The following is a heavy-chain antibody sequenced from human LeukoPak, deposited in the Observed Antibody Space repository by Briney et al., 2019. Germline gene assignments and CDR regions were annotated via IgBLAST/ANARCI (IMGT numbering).Heavy chain of an antibody. D-gene: IGHD3-22*01. Sequence: SETLSLTCTVSGGSISSYYWSWIRQPAGKGLEWIGRIYTSGSTNYNPSLKSRVTMSVDTSKNQFSLKLSSVTAADTAVYYCARETTYYYDSSGYFRTYYFDYWGQGTLVTVSS. J-gene: IGHJ4*02. V-gene: IGHV4-4*07. CDR3: ARETTYYYDSSGYFRTYYFDY. CDR1: GGSISSYY. CDR2: IYTSGST.